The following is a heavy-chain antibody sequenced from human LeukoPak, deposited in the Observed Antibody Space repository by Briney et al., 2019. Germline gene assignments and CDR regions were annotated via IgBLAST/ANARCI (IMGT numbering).Heavy chain of an antibody. CDR1: GGSISGYY. J-gene: IGHJ5*02. D-gene: IGHD2-2*01. CDR3: ASHVGYCSSTSCSYNWFDP. Sequence: SETLSLTCTVSGGSISGYYWSWIRQPAGKGLEWIGLVYTRGSTHYNPSLKSRVTMSVDTSKNQFSLKLSSVTAADTAVYYCASHVGYCSSTSCSYNWFDPWGQGTLVTLSS. V-gene: IGHV4-4*07. CDR2: VYTRGST.